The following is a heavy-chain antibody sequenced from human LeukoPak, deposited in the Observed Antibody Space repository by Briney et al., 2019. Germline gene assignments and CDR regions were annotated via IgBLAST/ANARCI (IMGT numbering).Heavy chain of an antibody. D-gene: IGHD1-26*01. CDR2: INTHNGAT. J-gene: IGHJ4*02. Sequence: ASVKVSCKASGNTFAGYYVHWVRQAPGQGLEWIGWINTHNGATNYAQHFQGRVTMTTDTAVTTAYMDLDGLISDDAAVYFCARGPIGGLRKGFDIWGLGTLVTVSS. V-gene: IGHV1-2*02. CDR1: GNTFAGYY. CDR3: ARGPIGGLRKGFDI.